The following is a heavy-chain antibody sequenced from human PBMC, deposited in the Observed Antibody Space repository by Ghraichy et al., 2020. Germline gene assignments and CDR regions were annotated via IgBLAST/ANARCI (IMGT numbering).Heavy chain of an antibody. CDR3: AHTLIAAPVFGANDF. V-gene: IGHV2-5*02. CDR2: IYWDDTK. J-gene: IGHJ4*02. D-gene: IGHD6-6*01. Sequence: SGPTLVKPTQTLTLTCTFSGFSPSTSGVGVGWIRQPPGKALEWLALIYWDDTKRYSPSLKSRLSITKDTSKNQVVLTMTNMDPVDTATYYCAHTLIAAPVFGANDFWGQGTLVTVSS. CDR1: GFSPSTSGVG.